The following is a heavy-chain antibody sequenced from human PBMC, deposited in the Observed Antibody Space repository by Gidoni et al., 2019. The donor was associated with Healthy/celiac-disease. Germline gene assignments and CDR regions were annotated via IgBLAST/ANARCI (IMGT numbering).Heavy chain of an antibody. CDR1: SSYA. J-gene: IGHJ4*02. Sequence: SSYAISWVRQAPGQGLEWMGGIIPIFGTANYAQKFQGRVTITADESTSTAYMELSSLRSEDTAVYYCARETGTTDFDYWGQGTLVTVSS. V-gene: IGHV1-69*01. D-gene: IGHD1-1*01. CDR2: IIPIFGTA. CDR3: ARETGTTDFDY.